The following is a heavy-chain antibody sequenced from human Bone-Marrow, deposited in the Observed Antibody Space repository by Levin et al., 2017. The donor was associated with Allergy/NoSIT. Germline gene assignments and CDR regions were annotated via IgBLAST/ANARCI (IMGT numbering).Heavy chain of an antibody. CDR3: ARDRHYGGNSGPDY. J-gene: IGHJ4*02. D-gene: IGHD4-23*01. CDR2: ISYDGSNK. CDR1: GFTFSSYA. V-gene: IGHV3-30-3*01. Sequence: GGSLRLSCAASGFTFSSYAMHWVRQAPGKGLEWVAVISYDGSNKYYADSVKGRFTISRDNSKNTLYLQMNSLRAEDTAVYYCARDRHYGGNSGPDYWGQGTLVTVSS.